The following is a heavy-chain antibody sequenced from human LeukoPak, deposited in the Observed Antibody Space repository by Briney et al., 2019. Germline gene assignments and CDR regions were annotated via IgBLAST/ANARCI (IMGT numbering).Heavy chain of an antibody. CDR3: AKENDYDSQTHSHY. V-gene: IGHV3-23*01. Sequence: GGSLRLSCAASGFTFSRYGMTWVRRAPGKGLEWVSAIGRSGDDTYYADSVKGRFTVSRDNSKNTLYLQMNSLRAEDTAVYYCAKENDYDSQTHSHYWGQGTLVTVSS. D-gene: IGHD3-22*01. J-gene: IGHJ4*02. CDR2: IGRSGDDT. CDR1: GFTFSRYG.